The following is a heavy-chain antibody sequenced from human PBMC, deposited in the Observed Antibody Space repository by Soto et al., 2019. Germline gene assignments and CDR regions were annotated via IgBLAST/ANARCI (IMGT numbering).Heavy chain of an antibody. J-gene: IGHJ4*02. Sequence: QVQLQQWGAGLLKPSETLSLTCGVYGGSFTGYSWTWIRQSPRKGLEWIGQINHSGSAIYNPSLKSRITISLLTSNNQFPLDLSSVTAADTAVYYCARGLFSENFYSGGWYFFDSWGQGTLVTVSS. V-gene: IGHV4-34*01. CDR3: ARGLFSENFYSGGWYFFDS. CDR1: GGSFTGYS. CDR2: INHSGSA. D-gene: IGHD1-26*01.